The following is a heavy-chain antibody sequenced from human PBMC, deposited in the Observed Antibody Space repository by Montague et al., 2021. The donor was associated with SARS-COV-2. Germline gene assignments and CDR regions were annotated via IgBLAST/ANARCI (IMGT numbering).Heavy chain of an antibody. V-gene: IGHV4-39*02. CDR2: IYFTGKT. Sequence: ETLSLTCSVSGDSTSRSHYFWAWIRQPPGMGLEWIGSIYFTGKTYYHPSLKSRVTISIDTSKNHFSLRLSSVTAADSAVFYCARWGLNNAFDIWGLGTMITISS. J-gene: IGHJ3*02. D-gene: IGHD1/OR15-1a*01. CDR1: GDSTSRSHYF. CDR3: ARWGLNNAFDI.